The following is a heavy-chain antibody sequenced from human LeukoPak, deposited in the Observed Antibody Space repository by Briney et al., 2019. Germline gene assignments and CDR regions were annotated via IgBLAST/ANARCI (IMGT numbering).Heavy chain of an antibody. Sequence: PSETLSLTCAVSGGSISSSNWWSWVRQPPGKGLEWIGEIYHSGSTNYNPSLKSRVTISVDKSKNQFSLKLSSVTAADTAVYYCARRTYCGGDCYSPSGYWGQGTLVTVSS. CDR3: ARRTYCGGDCYSPSGY. V-gene: IGHV4-4*02. CDR1: GGSISSSNW. CDR2: IYHSGST. D-gene: IGHD2-21*02. J-gene: IGHJ4*02.